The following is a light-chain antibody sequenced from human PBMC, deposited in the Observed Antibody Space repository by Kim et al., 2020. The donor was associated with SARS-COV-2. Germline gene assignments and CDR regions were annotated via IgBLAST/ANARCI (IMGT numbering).Light chain of an antibody. J-gene: IGLJ2*01. CDR1: SSNIGNNY. CDR2: DNN. CDR3: GTWDSSLSVYVV. V-gene: IGLV1-51*01. Sequence: KVTISCSGSSSNIGNNYVSWYQQLPGTAPKLLIYDNNKRPSGIPDRFSGSKSGTSATLGITGLQTGDEADYYCGTWDSSLSVYVVFGGGTQLTVL.